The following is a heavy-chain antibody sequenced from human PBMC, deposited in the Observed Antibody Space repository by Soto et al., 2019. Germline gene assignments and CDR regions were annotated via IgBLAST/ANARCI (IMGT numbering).Heavy chain of an antibody. J-gene: IGHJ4*02. CDR2: ISYDGSNK. D-gene: IGHD6-13*01. Sequence: PGGSLRLSCAASGFTFSSYGMHWVRQAPGKGLEWVAVISYDGSNKYYADSVKGRFTISRDNSKNTLYLQMNSLRAEDTAVYYCANRDQKQQLVPTHFDYWGQGSLVTVSS. CDR3: ANRDQKQQLVPTHFDY. CDR1: GFTFSSYG. V-gene: IGHV3-30*18.